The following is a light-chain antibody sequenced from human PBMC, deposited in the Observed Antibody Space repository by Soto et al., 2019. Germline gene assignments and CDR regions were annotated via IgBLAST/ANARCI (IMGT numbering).Light chain of an antibody. CDR1: QTISRW. CDR3: QEYNNYWT. J-gene: IGKJ1*01. V-gene: IGKV1-5*01. Sequence: IRMTQSPSTLSSSVGDTGTVTCRASQTISRWLAWYQQKPGKAPRLLIYTASTSESGVPSRFSASGSGTEFTLTISSLHPDDFATYYCQEYNNYWTFGQGTKVDIK. CDR2: TAS.